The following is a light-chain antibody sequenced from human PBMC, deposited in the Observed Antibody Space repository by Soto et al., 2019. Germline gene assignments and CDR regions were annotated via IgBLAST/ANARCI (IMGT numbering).Light chain of an antibody. V-gene: IGKV3-20*01. CDR2: AAS. CDR1: QTIKNNQ. CDR3: HQYGSAPRT. J-gene: IGKJ1*01. Sequence: EIVLTQSPGTLSLSPGERAALSCRAGQTIKNNQLAWFQQKPGQAPRLLIYAASSRAPGIRDRFSGRGSGTDFTLTVNRLEPEDVAVYYCHQYGSAPRTFGQGTKVDIK.